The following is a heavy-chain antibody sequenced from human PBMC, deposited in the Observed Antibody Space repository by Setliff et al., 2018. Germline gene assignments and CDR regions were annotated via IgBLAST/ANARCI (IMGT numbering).Heavy chain of an antibody. J-gene: IGHJ4*02. CDR3: AKDSLSGWSAVDY. Sequence: GSLRLSCADSGFTFSNYWMHWVRQAPGKGLVWVSRINKDGSTTAYADPVKGRFTISRDNAKNTVYLQMNSLRPEDTAVYYCAKDSLSGWSAVDYWGQGTLVTVSS. V-gene: IGHV3-74*03. CDR2: INKDGSTT. D-gene: IGHD6-19*01. CDR1: GFTFSNYW.